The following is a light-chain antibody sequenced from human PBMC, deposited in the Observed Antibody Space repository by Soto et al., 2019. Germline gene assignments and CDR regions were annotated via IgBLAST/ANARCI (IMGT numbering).Light chain of an antibody. J-gene: IGKJ2*01. CDR3: QQYNSFST. CDR2: DAS. V-gene: IGKV1-5*01. CDR1: QSINSF. Sequence: IQMTQSPSTLSASVLYRVTITFLSSQSINSFLAWYHQKPGKAPNLLLSDASSLESGVPSRFSGSGSGTEFTLTITSLQPEDFATYYCQQYNSFSTFGQGTKVDIK.